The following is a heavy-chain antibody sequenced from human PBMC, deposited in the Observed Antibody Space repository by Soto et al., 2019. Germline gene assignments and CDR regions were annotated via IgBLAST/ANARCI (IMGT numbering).Heavy chain of an antibody. V-gene: IGHV3-21*01. J-gene: IGHJ6*01. D-gene: IGHD4-17*01. CDR3: ARDILTTVTSSYYYGMDV. Sequence: GGALRLSCAASVFTFSIYSMNWVRQAPGKGLEWVSSISSSSYIYYADSVKGRFTISRDNAKNSLYLQMNRLRAEDTAVYYCARDILTTVTSSYYYGMDVWGQGTTVTVSS. CDR1: VFTFSIYS. CDR2: ISSSSYI.